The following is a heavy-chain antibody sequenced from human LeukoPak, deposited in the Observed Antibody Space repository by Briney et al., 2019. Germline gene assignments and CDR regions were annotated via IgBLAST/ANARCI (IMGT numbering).Heavy chain of an antibody. D-gene: IGHD5-18*01. Sequence: PGGSLGLSCAASGFTFSNYGMHWVRQAPGKGLEWVAFLRRDGSDKYYADSVKGRFTISRDNSKNTVYLQMNSLRPEDTAVYYCAKDHSQNFVYWGQGTLVTVSS. V-gene: IGHV3-30*02. CDR3: AKDHSQNFVY. J-gene: IGHJ4*02. CDR1: GFTFSNYG. CDR2: LRRDGSDK.